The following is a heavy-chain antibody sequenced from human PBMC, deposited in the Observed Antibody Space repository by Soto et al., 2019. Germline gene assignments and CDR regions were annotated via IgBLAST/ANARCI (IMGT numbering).Heavy chain of an antibody. J-gene: IGHJ4*02. D-gene: IGHD3-10*01. V-gene: IGHV3-7*01. Sequence: EVQLVESGGGLVQSGGSLRLSCAASGFTFNNFWMNWVRQAPGKGLEWVATIKQDGSEKYYVDSVKGRFSISRDNAKNSLNLQMNSLRAEDTAVYYCARGSGFTYLHYFDCWGRGTLVTVSS. CDR2: IKQDGSEK. CDR3: ARGSGFTYLHYFDC. CDR1: GFTFNNFW.